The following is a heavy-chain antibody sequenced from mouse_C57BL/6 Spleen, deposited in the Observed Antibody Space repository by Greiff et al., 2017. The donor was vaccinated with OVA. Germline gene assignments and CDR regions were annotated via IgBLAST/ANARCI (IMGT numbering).Heavy chain of an antibody. D-gene: IGHD4-1*01. CDR2: IYPGGGYT. V-gene: IGHV1-63*01. CDR1: GYTFTNYW. Sequence: QVQLQQSGAELVRPGTSVKMSCKASGYTFTNYWIGWAKQRPGHGLEWIGDIYPGGGYTNYNEKFKGKATLTADKSSSTAYMQFSSLTSEDSAIYYCARGASGNLDYWGQGTTLTVSS. J-gene: IGHJ2*01. CDR3: ARGASGNLDY.